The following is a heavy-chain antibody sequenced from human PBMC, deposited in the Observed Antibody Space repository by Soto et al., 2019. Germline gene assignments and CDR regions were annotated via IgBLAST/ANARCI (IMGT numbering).Heavy chain of an antibody. J-gene: IGHJ2*01. Sequence: QVQLQESGPGLVKPSETLSLTCTVSGGSVSSGSYYWSWIRQPPGKGLEWIGYIYYSGSTNYNPSLKSRVTISVDTSKIQFSLKLSSVTAADTAVYYCARGDSSGTNLYWYFDLWGRGTLGPVSS. V-gene: IGHV4-61*01. D-gene: IGHD6-19*01. CDR2: IYYSGST. CDR1: GGSVSSGSYY. CDR3: ARGDSSGTNLYWYFDL.